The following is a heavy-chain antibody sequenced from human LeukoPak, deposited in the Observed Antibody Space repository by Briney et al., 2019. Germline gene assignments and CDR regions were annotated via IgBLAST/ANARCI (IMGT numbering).Heavy chain of an antibody. J-gene: IGHJ4*02. CDR1: GLILRGHA. CDR3: AKGYSSGWTPFDY. D-gene: IGHD6-19*01. CDR2: IGDSGEIE. V-gene: IGHV3-23*01. Sequence: GGSLTLSCEASGLILRGHAMSWVRQAPGKGLEWVSGIGDSGEIERYADSVKGRFTISRDNFRNTVYLEMRSLRPEDTAVYYCAKGYSSGWTPFDYWGQGTQVTASS.